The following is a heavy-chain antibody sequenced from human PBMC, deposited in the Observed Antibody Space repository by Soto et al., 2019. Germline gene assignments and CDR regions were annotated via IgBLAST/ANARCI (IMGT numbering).Heavy chain of an antibody. J-gene: IGHJ4*02. CDR2: INLRGGTT. CDR3: XXXXXXXXXXXXXY. V-gene: IGHV1-46*01. Sequence: QVQLVQSGAEVRKPGASVRLSCETSGYNXXXXXXXXVRQXPGQGLEWMGIINLRGGTTEYAHKFRGRVTVTGDTSTSTAYXXXXXXXXXXXXXXXXXXXXXXXXXXXXXYWGQGTLVTVSS. CDR1: GYNXXXXX.